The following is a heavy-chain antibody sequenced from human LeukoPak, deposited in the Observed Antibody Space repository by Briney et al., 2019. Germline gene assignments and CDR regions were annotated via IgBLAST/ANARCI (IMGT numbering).Heavy chain of an antibody. CDR2: INHSGST. CDR3: ARAEYDSSAYRFDS. J-gene: IGHJ5*01. D-gene: IGHD3-22*01. Sequence: SETLSLTCAVYGGSFSGYYWSWIRQPPGKGLEWIGEINHSGSTNYNPSLKSRVTISVDTSKNQFSLKLSSVTAADTAVYYCARAEYDSSAYRFDSWGQGTLVAVSS. V-gene: IGHV4-34*01. CDR1: GGSFSGYY.